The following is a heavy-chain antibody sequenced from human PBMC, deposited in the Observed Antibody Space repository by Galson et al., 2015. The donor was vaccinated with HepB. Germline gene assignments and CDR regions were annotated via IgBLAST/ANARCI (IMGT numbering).Heavy chain of an antibody. J-gene: IGHJ4*02. CDR1: GFSFSSYW. CDR2: IKEDGRDK. CDR3: AREPENSYGSAGFDY. V-gene: IGHV3-7*03. Sequence: SLRLSCAASGFSFSSYWMSWVRQAPGKGLEWVANIKEDGRDKYYVDSVKGRFTIPRDNAKPSLYLQMNSLRAEDTAVYFCAREPENSYGSAGFDYWGQGTLVTVSS. D-gene: IGHD5-18*01.